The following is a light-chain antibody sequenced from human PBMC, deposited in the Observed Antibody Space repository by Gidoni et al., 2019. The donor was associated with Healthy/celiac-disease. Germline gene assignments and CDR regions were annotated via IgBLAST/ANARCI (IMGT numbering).Light chain of an antibody. CDR3: QSADSSGTYV. Sequence: SYELTQPPLVSVAPGQTARITCPGDALPKQYADWYQQKPGQATVLVIYKDSERPSGIPERFSGSSSGTTVTLTISGVQAEDEADYYCQSADSSGTYVFGTGTKVTVL. J-gene: IGLJ1*01. CDR2: KDS. CDR1: ALPKQY. V-gene: IGLV3-25*03.